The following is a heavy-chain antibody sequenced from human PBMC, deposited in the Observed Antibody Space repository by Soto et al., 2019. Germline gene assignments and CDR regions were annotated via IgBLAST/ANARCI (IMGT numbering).Heavy chain of an antibody. CDR3: ARERPYCSSTSCYVSNWFDP. CDR1: GYTFTSYG. Sequence: GASVKVSCKASGYTFTSYGISWVRQAPGQGLERMGWVSAYNGNTNYAQKLQGRVTMTTDTSTSTAYMELRSLRSDDTAVYYCARERPYCSSTSCYVSNWFDPWGQGTLVTVSS. D-gene: IGHD2-2*01. J-gene: IGHJ5*02. V-gene: IGHV1-18*01. CDR2: VSAYNGNT.